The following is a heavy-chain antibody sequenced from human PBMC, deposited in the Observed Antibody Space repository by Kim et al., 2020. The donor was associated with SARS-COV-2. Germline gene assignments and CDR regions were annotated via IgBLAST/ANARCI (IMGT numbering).Heavy chain of an antibody. CDR2: IKSKTDGGTT. Sequence: GGSLRLSCAASGFTFSNAWMSWVRQAPGKGLEWVGRIKSKTDGGTTDYAAPVKGRFTISRDDSKNTLYLQMNSLKTEDTAVYYCTTSLYVAAGAGDVWGQGTTVTASS. V-gene: IGHV3-15*01. CDR1: GFTFSNAW. J-gene: IGHJ6*02. D-gene: IGHD6-13*01. CDR3: TTSLYVAAGAGDV.